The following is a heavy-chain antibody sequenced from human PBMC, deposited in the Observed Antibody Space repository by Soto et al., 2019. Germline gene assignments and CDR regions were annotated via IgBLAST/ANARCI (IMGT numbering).Heavy chain of an antibody. CDR3: ASKAACGGDCYADET. Sequence: QVYLVQSGAEVKKPGSSVKISCKASGGIFSSNTINWVRQSAGQGLEWMGGIIPLFGTANYAEKFQGRVTITEDKSTKTEYMELTSLRSEDTAGYYCASKAACGGDCYADETWGQGTLVTVSS. V-gene: IGHV1-69*06. CDR1: GGIFSSNT. CDR2: IIPLFGTA. D-gene: IGHD2-21*02. J-gene: IGHJ5*02.